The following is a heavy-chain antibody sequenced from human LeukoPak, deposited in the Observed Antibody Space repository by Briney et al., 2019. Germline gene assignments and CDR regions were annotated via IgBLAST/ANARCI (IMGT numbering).Heavy chain of an antibody. CDR3: AKDQTGGRLVPAAIPFDY. CDR2: ISYDGSNK. CDR1: GFTFSSYA. D-gene: IGHD2-2*02. Sequence: TGGSLRLSCAASGFTFSSYAMHWVRHAPGKGLEWVAVISYDGSNKYYADSVKGRFTISRDNTKNTLYLQMNSLRAEDTAVYYCAKDQTGGRLVPAAIPFDYWGQGTLVTVSS. J-gene: IGHJ4*02. V-gene: IGHV3-30*04.